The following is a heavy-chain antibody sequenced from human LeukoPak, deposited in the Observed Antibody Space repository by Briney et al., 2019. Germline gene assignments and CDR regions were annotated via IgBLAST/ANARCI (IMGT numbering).Heavy chain of an antibody. Sequence: ASVKVSCKASGYTFPGYYMHWVRQATGQGLEWMGWMNPNSGNTGYAQKFQGRVTMTRNTSISTAYMELSSLRSEDTAVYYCARGSILLWFGELLGTNWFDPWGQGTLVTVSS. V-gene: IGHV1-8*02. D-gene: IGHD3-10*01. CDR3: ARGSILLWFGELLGTNWFDP. J-gene: IGHJ5*02. CDR1: GYTFPGYY. CDR2: MNPNSGNT.